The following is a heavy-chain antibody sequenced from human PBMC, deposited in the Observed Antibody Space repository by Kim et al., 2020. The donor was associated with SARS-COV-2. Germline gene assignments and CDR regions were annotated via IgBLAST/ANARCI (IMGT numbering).Heavy chain of an antibody. CDR3: ARDPSNSWRTNYYG. CDR2: INTNSGGP. Sequence: ASVKVSCKASGYTFTSYYMHWVRQAPGQGLEWMGWINTNSGGPTYAQKFTGRVTMSMDTSVSTAYLQLSSLRSEDTAVYYCARDPSNSWRTNYYG. J-gene: IGHJ6*01. D-gene: IGHD2-8*01. V-gene: IGHV1-2*02. CDR1: GYTFTSYY.